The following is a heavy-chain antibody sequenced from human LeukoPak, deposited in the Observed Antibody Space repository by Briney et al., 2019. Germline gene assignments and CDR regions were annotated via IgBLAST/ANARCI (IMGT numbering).Heavy chain of an antibody. CDR1: GYTFTSYA. CDR3: ARSGSGSYFYY. CDR2: INTNTGNP. V-gene: IGHV7-4-1*02. Sequence: ASVKVSCKASGYTFTSYAMNWVRQAPRQGLEWMGWINTNTGNPTYAQGLTGRFVFSLDTSVSTAYLQISSLKAEDTAVYYCARSGSGSYFYYWGQGTLVTVSS. D-gene: IGHD3-10*01. J-gene: IGHJ4*02.